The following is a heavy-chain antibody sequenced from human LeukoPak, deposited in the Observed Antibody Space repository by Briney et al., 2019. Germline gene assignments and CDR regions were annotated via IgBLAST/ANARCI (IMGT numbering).Heavy chain of an antibody. CDR3: ARGSNSGYDYSLGY. D-gene: IGHD5-12*01. CDR2: ISGSGGST. J-gene: IGHJ4*02. V-gene: IGHV3-23*01. Sequence: PGGSLRLSCAASGFTFSSYAMSWVRQAPGKGLEWVSAISGSGGSTYYADSVKGRFTISRDNSKNSLYLQMNSLRAEDTAVYYCARGSNSGYDYSLGYWGQGTLVTVSS. CDR1: GFTFSSYA.